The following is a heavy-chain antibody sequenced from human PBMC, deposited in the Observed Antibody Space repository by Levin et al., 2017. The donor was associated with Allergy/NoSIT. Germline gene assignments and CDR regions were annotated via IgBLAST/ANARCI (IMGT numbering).Heavy chain of an antibody. CDR2: ISGSGGST. CDR1: GFTFSSYA. V-gene: IGHV3-23*01. D-gene: IGHD6-19*01. Sequence: SCAASGFTFSSYAMSWVRQAPGKGLEWVSAISGSGGSTYYADSVKGRFTISRDNSKNTLYLQMNSLRAEDTAVYYCAKSEAVASAFDIWGQGTMVTVSS. CDR3: AKSEAVASAFDI. J-gene: IGHJ3*02.